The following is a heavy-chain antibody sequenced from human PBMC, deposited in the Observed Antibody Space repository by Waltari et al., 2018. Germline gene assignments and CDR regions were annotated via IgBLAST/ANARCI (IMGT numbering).Heavy chain of an antibody. CDR2: ISSSGSTI. V-gene: IGHV3-48*03. J-gene: IGHJ6*02. Sequence: EVQLVESGGGLLQPGGSLRLSCAASGFTFSSSEMNWVRRAPGNGLEWVSYISSSGSTIYYADSVKGRFTISRDNAKNSLYLQMNSLRAEDTAVYYCARETYYYYYGMDVWGQGTTVTVSS. CDR3: ARETYYYYYGMDV. CDR1: GFTFSSSE.